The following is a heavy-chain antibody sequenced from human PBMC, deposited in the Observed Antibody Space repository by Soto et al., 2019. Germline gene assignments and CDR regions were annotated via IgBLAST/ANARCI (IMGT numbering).Heavy chain of an antibody. Sequence: GAEVKKPGASVRVSCKASGYTFTRYSINWVRQAPGQGLEWVGWISNYNGDTKYAEKFQGRVTLTTDTSTTTTYMDLRSLTSDDTAVYFCARGDSTGSPTGWFDPWGQGTLVTVSS. V-gene: IGHV1-18*04. CDR2: ISNYNGDT. CDR3: ARGDSTGSPTGWFDP. CDR1: GYTFTRYS. D-gene: IGHD6-19*01. J-gene: IGHJ5*02.